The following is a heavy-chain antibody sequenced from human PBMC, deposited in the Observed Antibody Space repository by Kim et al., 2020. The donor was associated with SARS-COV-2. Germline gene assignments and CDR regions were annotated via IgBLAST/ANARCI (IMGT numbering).Heavy chain of an antibody. D-gene: IGHD2-21*02. CDR3: ARDPVLGDSGHFDY. V-gene: IGHV3-21*01. CDR2: ITSGGTYI. CDR1: GFIFSDYS. J-gene: IGHJ4*01. Sequence: GGSLRLSCAASGFIFSDYSMNWVRQAPGKELEWVASITSGGTYIYYADSFRGRFTISRDNAKNSLYLQMNSLRAEDTAMYYCARDPVLGDSGHFDYWGHGTLFTVSA.